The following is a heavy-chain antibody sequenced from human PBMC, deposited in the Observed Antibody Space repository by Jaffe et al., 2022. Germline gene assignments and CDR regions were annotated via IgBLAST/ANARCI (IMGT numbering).Heavy chain of an antibody. CDR3: ARVLTPSYCGSGCYPVGYFDY. D-gene: IGHD2-21*02. CDR2: VYHSGTI. CDR1: GFSIYSGYY. J-gene: IGHJ4*02. Sequence: QVQLQESGPGLVKPSETLSLTCAVSGFSIYSGYYWGWIRQPPGKGLEWIGSVYHSGTIYYNPSLKSRVTMSVDTSKNQFSLRLTSVTAADTAVYYCARVLTPSYCGSGCYPVGYFDYWGQGTLVTVSS. V-gene: IGHV4-38-2*01.